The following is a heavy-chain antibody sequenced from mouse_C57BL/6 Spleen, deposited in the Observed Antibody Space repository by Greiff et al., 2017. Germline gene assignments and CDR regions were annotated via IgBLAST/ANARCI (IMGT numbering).Heavy chain of an antibody. V-gene: IGHV1-52*01. CDR1: GYTFTSYW. CDR2: IDPSDSET. Sequence: QVQLKQPGAELVRPGSSVKLSCKASGYTFTSYWMHWVKQRPIQGLEWIGNIDPSDSETHYNQKFKDKATLTVDKSSSTAYMQLSSLTSEDSAVYYCARSLLYSSGYRYFDYWGQGTTLTVSS. J-gene: IGHJ2*01. CDR3: ARSLLYSSGYRYFDY. D-gene: IGHD3-2*02.